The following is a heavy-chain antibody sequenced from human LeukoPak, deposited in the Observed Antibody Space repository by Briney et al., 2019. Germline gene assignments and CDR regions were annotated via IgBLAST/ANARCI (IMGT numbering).Heavy chain of an antibody. V-gene: IGHV3-21*06. CDR3: ARDAGRRVGSITTAFDY. CDR2: ISSGSVYI. D-gene: IGHD1-26*01. CDR1: GFTFGSYS. J-gene: IGHJ4*02. Sequence: GGSLRLSCAASGFTFGSYSIIWVRQSPAKGLEWVSSISSGSVYIHYADSVRGRFTISRDNAKSSVFLQMNSLRAEDSAVYYCARDAGRRVGSITTAFDYWGPGTLVTVS.